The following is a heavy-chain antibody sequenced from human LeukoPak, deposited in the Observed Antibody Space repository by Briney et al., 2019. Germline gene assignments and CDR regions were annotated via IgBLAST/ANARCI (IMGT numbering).Heavy chain of an antibody. V-gene: IGHV1-18*01. CDR2: ISAYNGNT. CDR3: ANGYCTNGVCYPYYYYYMDV. CDR1: GYTFTSYG. J-gene: IGHJ6*03. Sequence: GASVKVSCKASGYTFTSYGISWVRQAPGQGLEWMGWISAYNGNTNYAQKLQRRVTMTTDTSTSTAYMELRSLRSDDTAVYYCANGYCTNGVCYPYYYYYMDVWGKGTTVTVSS. D-gene: IGHD2-8*01.